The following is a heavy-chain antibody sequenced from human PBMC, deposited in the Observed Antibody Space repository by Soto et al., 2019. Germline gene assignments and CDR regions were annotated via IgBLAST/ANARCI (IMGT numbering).Heavy chain of an antibody. CDR1: GFTFSSYS. Sequence: PGGSLRLSCAASGFTFSSYSMNWVRQAPGKGLEWVSSISSSSSYIYYADSVKGRFTISRDNAKNSLYLQMNSLRAEDTAVYYCARDSAAPNHDAFDIWGQGTMVTVSS. J-gene: IGHJ3*02. D-gene: IGHD2-15*01. CDR3: ARDSAAPNHDAFDI. CDR2: ISSSSSYI. V-gene: IGHV3-21*01.